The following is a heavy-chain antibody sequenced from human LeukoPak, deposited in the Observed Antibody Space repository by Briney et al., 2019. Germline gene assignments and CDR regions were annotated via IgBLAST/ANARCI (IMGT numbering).Heavy chain of an antibody. J-gene: IGHJ4*02. D-gene: IGHD3-22*01. V-gene: IGHV3-23*01. CDR3: AKESGDDGSGYYEVFDY. Sequence: GGSLRLSCAASGFTFSSYAMSWVRQAPGKGLEWVSGISGAGGSTNYADSVRGRFTISRDNSKNTLYLQMNSLRAEDTAVYYCAKESGDDGSGYYEVFDYWGQGTLVTVSS. CDR2: ISGAGGST. CDR1: GFTFSSYA.